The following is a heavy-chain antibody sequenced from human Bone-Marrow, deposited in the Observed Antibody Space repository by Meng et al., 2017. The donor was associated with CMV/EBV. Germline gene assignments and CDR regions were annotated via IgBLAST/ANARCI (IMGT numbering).Heavy chain of an antibody. J-gene: IGHJ4*02. CDR2: ISYDGSNK. CDR1: GFTFSSYA. CDR3: ARNRGYSYGYGFDY. Sequence: GGSLRLSCAASGFTFSSYAMHWVRQAPGKGLEWVAVISYDGSNKYYADSVKGRFTISRDNSKNTLYLQMNSLRAEDTAVYYCARNRGYSYGYGFDYWGQGTLVTVSS. D-gene: IGHD5-18*01. V-gene: IGHV3-30-3*01.